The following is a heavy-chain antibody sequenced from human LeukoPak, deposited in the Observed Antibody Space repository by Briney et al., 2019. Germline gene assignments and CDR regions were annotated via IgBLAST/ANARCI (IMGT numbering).Heavy chain of an antibody. D-gene: IGHD3-10*01. J-gene: IGHJ4*02. CDR2: ISGSGGST. Sequence: PGGSLRLSCAASGFTFSGYWMHWVRQAPGKGLEWVSAISGSGGSTYYADSVKGRFTISRDNSKNTLYLQMNSLRAEDTAVYYCAKGGFGRGVDYWGQGTLVTVSS. CDR3: AKGGFGRGVDY. CDR1: GFTFSGYW. V-gene: IGHV3-23*01.